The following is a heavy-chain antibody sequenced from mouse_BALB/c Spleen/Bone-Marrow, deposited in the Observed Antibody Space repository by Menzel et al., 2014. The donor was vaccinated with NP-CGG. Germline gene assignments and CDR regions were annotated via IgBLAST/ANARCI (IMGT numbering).Heavy chain of an antibody. CDR1: GFTFSSYG. V-gene: IGHV5-6-3*01. D-gene: IGHD2-4*01. Sequence: EVKLVASGGGLVQPGGSLKLSCAASGFTFSSYGMSWVRQTPDKRLEMIGNINSNGDSTYYPDSAKGRFTISRDNAKNTLYLQMSSLKSEDTAMYYCARGYDYSSWFAYWGQGTLVTVSA. CDR3: ARGYDYSSWFAY. CDR2: INSNGDST. J-gene: IGHJ3*01.